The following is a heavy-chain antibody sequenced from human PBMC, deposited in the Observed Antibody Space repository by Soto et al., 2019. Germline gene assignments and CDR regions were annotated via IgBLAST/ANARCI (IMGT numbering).Heavy chain of an antibody. J-gene: IGHJ4*02. D-gene: IGHD3-10*01. CDR3: ARERAAGNHDY. CDR1: GGTFSGYT. Sequence: QVRLVQSGAEVKKPGSSLKISCQTSGGTFSGYTINWVRQAPGQGLEWVGGIMPIFAKANYAQKFQGRVTITADESTNTAYMELNSLTFEDTAVYYCARERAAGNHDYWGQGTLVTVSS. V-gene: IGHV1-69*01. CDR2: IMPIFAKA.